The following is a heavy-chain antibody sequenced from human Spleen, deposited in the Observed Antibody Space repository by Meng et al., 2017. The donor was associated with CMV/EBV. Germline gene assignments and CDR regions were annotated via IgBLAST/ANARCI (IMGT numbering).Heavy chain of an antibody. CDR3: ARGRGYCSSTGCYNNFDY. Sequence: TSTDCWMDWVRQAPGKGLEWVALINIDGNKPFNADSVKGRFTISRDNAKKSLYLQMNSPRVEDTAVYYCARGRGYCSSTGCYNNFDYWGQGTLVTVSS. V-gene: IGHV3-69-1*02. CDR1: TSTDCW. D-gene: IGHD2-2*02. CDR2: INIDGNKP. J-gene: IGHJ4*02.